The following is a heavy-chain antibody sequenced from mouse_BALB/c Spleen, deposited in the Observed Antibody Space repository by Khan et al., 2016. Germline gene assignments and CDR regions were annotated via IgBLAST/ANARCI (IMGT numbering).Heavy chain of an antibody. CDR2: INTYYGDA. D-gene: IGHD2-13*01. J-gene: IGHJ2*01. CDR1: GYTFTDYA. Sequence: QVQLQQSGAELVRPGVSVKISCKGSGYTFTDYAIHWVKQSHAKSLEWIGIINTYYGDASYNQKFKDKATVTVDKSSSTAYMELARLTSEDSAIYYCARGRYHGEGYYFDYWCQGTTLTVST. CDR3: ARGRYHGEGYYFDY. V-gene: IGHV1S137*01.